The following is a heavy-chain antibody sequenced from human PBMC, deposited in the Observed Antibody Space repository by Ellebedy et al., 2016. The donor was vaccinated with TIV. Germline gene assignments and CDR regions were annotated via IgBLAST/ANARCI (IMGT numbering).Heavy chain of an antibody. Sequence: MPSETLSLTCTVSGDSISSSSYYWGWIRPLPGKGLEWIGSIYYSGSTSYNPSLKSRVTISVDTSKNQFSLKLSSVTAADTAAYHCARPPIVGGTVAFDYWGQGILVTVSS. CDR1: GDSISSSSYY. D-gene: IGHD1-26*01. CDR2: IYYSGST. V-gene: IGHV4-39*01. J-gene: IGHJ4*02. CDR3: ARPPIVGGTVAFDY.